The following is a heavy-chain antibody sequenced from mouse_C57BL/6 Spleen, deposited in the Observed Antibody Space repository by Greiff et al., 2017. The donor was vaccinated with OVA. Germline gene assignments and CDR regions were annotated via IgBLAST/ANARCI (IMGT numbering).Heavy chain of an antibody. V-gene: IGHV14-2*01. Sequence: DVKLQESGAELVKPGASVKLSCTASGFNIKDYYMHWVKQRTEQGLEWIGRIDPEDGETKYAPKFQGKATITADTSSNTAYLQLSSLTSEDTAVYYCAGGITTVVEDYAMDYWGQGTSVTVSS. CDR3: AGGITTVVEDYAMDY. CDR2: IDPEDGET. J-gene: IGHJ4*01. CDR1: GFNIKDYY. D-gene: IGHD1-1*01.